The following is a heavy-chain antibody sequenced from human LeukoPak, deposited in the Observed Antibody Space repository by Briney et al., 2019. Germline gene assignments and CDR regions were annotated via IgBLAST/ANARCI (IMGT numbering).Heavy chain of an antibody. CDR2: MNPNSGNT. V-gene: IGHV1-8*01. Sequence: GASVKVSCKASGYTFTSYDINWVRQATGQGLEWMGWMNPNSGNTGYAQKFQGRVTMTEDTSTDTAYMELSSLRSEDTAVYYCATVVRQQWLLYDYWGQGTLVTVSS. J-gene: IGHJ4*02. D-gene: IGHD6-19*01. CDR3: ATVVRQQWLLYDY. CDR1: GYTFTSYD.